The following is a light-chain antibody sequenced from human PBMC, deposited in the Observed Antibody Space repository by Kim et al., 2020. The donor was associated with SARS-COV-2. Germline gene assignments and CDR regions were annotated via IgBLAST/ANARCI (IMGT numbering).Light chain of an antibody. J-gene: IGKJ1*01. V-gene: IGKV1-33*01. CDR2: ETS. Sequence: DIQMTQSPSSLSASVGDRVTITCEASRAIYIDLSWYHQRPGRPPKLLIQETSIIETGVPARFSATGSVTTFTFTISGLQPEDVGTFFYRQYDEFLTFGQGTKVDIK. CDR3: RQYDEFLT. CDR1: RAIYID.